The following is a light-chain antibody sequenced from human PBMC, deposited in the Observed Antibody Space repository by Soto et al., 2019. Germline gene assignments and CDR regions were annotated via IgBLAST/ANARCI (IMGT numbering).Light chain of an antibody. CDR2: AAS. J-gene: IGKJ1*01. Sequence: DIQMTQSPSSLSSSVGDRVTITCRASQSISSYLNWYQQKPGTAPKRLISAASSLQSGVPSRFSGSGSGTDFTLTISSLQPEDFATYYCQQSYSTPWTFGQGTKVEIK. V-gene: IGKV1-39*01. CDR3: QQSYSTPWT. CDR1: QSISSY.